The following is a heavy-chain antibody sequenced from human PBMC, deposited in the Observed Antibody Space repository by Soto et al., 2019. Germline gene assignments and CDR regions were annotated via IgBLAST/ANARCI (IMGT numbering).Heavy chain of an antibody. D-gene: IGHD2-2*01. J-gene: IGHJ4*02. CDR2: IYHSGST. CDR1: GGSISSGSYS. V-gene: IGHV4-30-2*01. CDR3: ARGHADIVVVPAAVYFDY. Sequence: PSETLSLTCAVSGGSISSGSYSWSWIGQPPGKGLEWIGYIYHSGSTYYNPSLKSRVTISVDRSKNQFSLKLSSVTAADTAVYYCARGHADIVVVPAAVYFDYWGQGTLVTASS.